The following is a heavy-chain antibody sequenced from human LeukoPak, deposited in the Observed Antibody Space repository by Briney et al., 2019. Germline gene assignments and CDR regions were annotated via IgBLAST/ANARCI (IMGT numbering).Heavy chain of an antibody. CDR2: IYHSGST. D-gene: IGHD3-22*01. J-gene: IGHJ3*02. Sequence: SETLSLTCAVSGGSISSGGYSWSWIRQPPGKGLEWIGSIYHSGSTYYNPSLKSRVTISVDRSKNQFSLKLSSVTAADTAVYYCARVSRHDDSSGYYNAFAIWGQGTMVTVSS. CDR1: GGSISSGGYS. CDR3: ARVSRHDDSSGYYNAFAI. V-gene: IGHV4-30-2*01.